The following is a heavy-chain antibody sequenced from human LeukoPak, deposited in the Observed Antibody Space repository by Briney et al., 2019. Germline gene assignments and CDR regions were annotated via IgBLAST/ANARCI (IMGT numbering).Heavy chain of an antibody. D-gene: IGHD1-1*01. CDR2: INPNSGGT. CDR3: ARGQLRLRSPLYNWNVGGY. Sequence: ASVKVSCKASGYTFTGYYMHWVRQAPGQGLEWMGWINPNSGGTNYAQKFQGRVTMTRDTSISTAYMELSRLRSDDTVVYYCARGQLRLRSPLYNWNVGGYWGQGTPVTVSS. J-gene: IGHJ4*02. CDR1: GYTFTGYY. V-gene: IGHV1-2*02.